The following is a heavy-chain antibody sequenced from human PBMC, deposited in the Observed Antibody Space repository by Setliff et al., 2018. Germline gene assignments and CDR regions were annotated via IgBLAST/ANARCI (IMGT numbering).Heavy chain of an antibody. J-gene: IGHJ4*02. CDR1: GGPFSDYY. V-gene: IGHV4-34*01. CDR3: RFWSYVYKNDY. D-gene: IGHD3-16*01. CDR2: INPSGTT. Sequence: SETLSLTCTFYGGPFSDYYWGWVRQTPGKGLEWIAEINPSGTTNYIPSLKSRLTISVDTSKRQFSLKPISVTAADTAVYYCRFWSYVYKNDYWAQGTLVTVSS.